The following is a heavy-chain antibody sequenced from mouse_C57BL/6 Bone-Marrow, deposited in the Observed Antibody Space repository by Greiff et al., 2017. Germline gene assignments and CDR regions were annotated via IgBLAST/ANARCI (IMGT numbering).Heavy chain of an antibody. Sequence: VKLMESGAELVRPGTSVKMSCKASGYTFTNYWIGWAKQRPGHGLEWIGDIYPGGGYTNYNEKFKGKATLTADKSSSTAYMQFSSLTSEDSAIYYCASECFYDGYYGGYWYFDVWGTGTTVTVSS. D-gene: IGHD2-3*01. CDR3: ASECFYDGYYGGYWYFDV. J-gene: IGHJ1*03. V-gene: IGHV1-63*01. CDR1: GYTFTNYW. CDR2: IYPGGGYT.